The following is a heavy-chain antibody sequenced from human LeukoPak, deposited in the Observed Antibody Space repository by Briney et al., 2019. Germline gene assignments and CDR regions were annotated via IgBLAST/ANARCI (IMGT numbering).Heavy chain of an antibody. J-gene: IGHJ4*02. V-gene: IGHV1-18*01. D-gene: IGHD3-16*02. Sequence: GASVKVSCKASGYTFTSYGISWVRQAPGQGLEWMGWISAYNGNTNYAQKLQGRVTTTTDTSTSTAYMELRSLRSDDTAVYYCARGLDYVWGSYRRPPHYFDYWGQGTLVTVSS. CDR2: ISAYNGNT. CDR3: ARGLDYVWGSYRRPPHYFDY. CDR1: GYTFTSYG.